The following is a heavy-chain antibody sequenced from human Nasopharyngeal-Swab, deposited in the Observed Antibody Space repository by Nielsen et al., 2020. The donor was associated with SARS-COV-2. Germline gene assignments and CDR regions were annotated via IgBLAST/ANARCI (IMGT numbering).Heavy chain of an antibody. CDR2: ISGSGSYG. CDR1: GFTFNSYS. Sequence: GGSLRLSCAGSGFTFNSYSMIWVRQVPGEGLEWVSSISGSGSYGYYADSVKGRFPISKESPKNSLYLQMNSLRAEDTAVYFCARIAGRGSIYYYYMDVWGTGTTVTVSS. CDR3: ARIAGRGSIYYYYMDV. D-gene: IGHD1-26*01. V-gene: IGHV3-21*01. J-gene: IGHJ6*03.